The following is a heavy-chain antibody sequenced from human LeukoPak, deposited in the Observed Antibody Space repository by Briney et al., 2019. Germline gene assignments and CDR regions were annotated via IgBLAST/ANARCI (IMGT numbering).Heavy chain of an antibody. Sequence: GGSLRLSCAASGFSVSNTYMSWVRQAPGKGLVWVSRIFSDGSSTTYADSVRGRFTTSRDNAENTVYLQMNSLRAEDTAVYYCAREGVGSSRWYGRGAFDFWGQGVLVTVSS. CDR3: AREGVGSSRWYGRGAFDF. CDR2: IFSDGSST. J-gene: IGHJ4*02. CDR1: GFSVSNTY. D-gene: IGHD6-13*01. V-gene: IGHV3-74*01.